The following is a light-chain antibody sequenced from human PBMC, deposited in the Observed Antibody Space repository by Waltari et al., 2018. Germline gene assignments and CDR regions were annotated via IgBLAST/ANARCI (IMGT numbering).Light chain of an antibody. V-gene: IGLV1-47*01. J-gene: IGLJ1*01. CDR1: SSNIGSNY. CDR3: ASWDDSLGGV. Sequence: QSVLTQPPSASGTPGHRVTISCSGSSSNIGSNYVYWYQQLPGTAPKLLICRKQEWHSGLPDRFSVSKSGTSASLAISGLRSEDEAEYYCASWDDSLGGVFGTGTKVTVL. CDR2: RKQ.